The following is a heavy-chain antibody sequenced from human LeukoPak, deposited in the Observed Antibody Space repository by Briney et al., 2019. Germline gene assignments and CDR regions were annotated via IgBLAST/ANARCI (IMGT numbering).Heavy chain of an antibody. V-gene: IGHV3-74*03. CDR3: AREGRVSGYDFDC. Sequence: GGSLRLSCAASGFTFSSYWMHWVRQAPGKGLVWVSRINSDGSSITYADSVKGRFTISRDNAKNTLYLEMNSLRVEDTAVYYCAREGRVSGYDFDCWGQGTLVTVSS. CDR1: GFTFSSYW. CDR2: INSDGSSI. D-gene: IGHD5-12*01. J-gene: IGHJ4*02.